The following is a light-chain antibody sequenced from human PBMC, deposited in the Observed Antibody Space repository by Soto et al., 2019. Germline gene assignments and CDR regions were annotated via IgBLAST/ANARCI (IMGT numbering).Light chain of an antibody. CDR2: GAS. CDR1: QSVSSN. CDR3: QQYYTAPLT. Sequence: DIVMTQSPESLAVSPGERATLSCRASQSVSSNLAWYQQKPGQAPRLLIYGASSRATGIPDRFSGSGSGTDFTLTISSLQAEDVAVYYCQQYYTAPLTFGGGTTGDIK. V-gene: IGKV3D-15*01. J-gene: IGKJ4*01.